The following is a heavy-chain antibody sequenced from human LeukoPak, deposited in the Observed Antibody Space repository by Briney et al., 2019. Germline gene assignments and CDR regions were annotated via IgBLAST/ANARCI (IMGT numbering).Heavy chain of an antibody. Sequence: GGSLRLSCAASGFTFSSYAMHWVRQAPGKGLEWVAVISYDGNNKYYADSVKGRFTISRDNSKNTLYLQMNSLITEDTAVYYCARDGDTAIRGVNFDYWGQGTLVTVSS. V-gene: IGHV3-30-3*01. D-gene: IGHD3-10*01. CDR2: ISYDGNNK. J-gene: IGHJ4*02. CDR1: GFTFSSYA. CDR3: ARDGDTAIRGVNFDY.